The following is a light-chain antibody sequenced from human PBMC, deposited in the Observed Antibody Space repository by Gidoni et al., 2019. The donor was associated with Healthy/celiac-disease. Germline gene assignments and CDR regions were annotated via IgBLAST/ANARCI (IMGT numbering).Light chain of an antibody. CDR3: QQYGSSPIT. J-gene: IGKJ3*01. Sequence: EIVLTQSPGTLSLSPGERATLSCRASQIVSSSYLAWYQQNPGQAPRLLIYGASSRATGIPDLFRGSGSGTDFTLTISRLEPEDFAVYYGQQYGSSPITFGPGTKVDI. CDR1: QIVSSSY. V-gene: IGKV3-20*01. CDR2: GAS.